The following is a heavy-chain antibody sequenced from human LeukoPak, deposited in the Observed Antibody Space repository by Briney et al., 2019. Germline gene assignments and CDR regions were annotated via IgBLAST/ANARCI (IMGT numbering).Heavy chain of an antibody. V-gene: IGHV4-4*07. D-gene: IGHD5-18*01. CDR3: ARDGLHSYGYSYFDF. CDR2: IHAGGTT. CDR1: GVSVSSYH. Sequence: PSETLSLTCAVSGVSVSSYHWSWIRQPAGKRLEWLGRIHAGGTTNYNPSLDSRVTMSVDTSKNQFSLELRSVTAADTAVYYCARDGLHSYGYSYFDFWGQGTLVTVSS. J-gene: IGHJ4*02.